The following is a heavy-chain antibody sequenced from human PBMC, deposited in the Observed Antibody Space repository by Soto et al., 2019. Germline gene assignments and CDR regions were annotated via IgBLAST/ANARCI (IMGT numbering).Heavy chain of an antibody. D-gene: IGHD2-2*01. Sequence: EVQLVESGGGLVQPGGSLRLSCAASGFTVSSNYMSWVRQAPGKGLEWVSVIYSGGSTYYADSVKGRFTISRHNSKNTLYLQMNSLRAEDTAVYYCARRVILKSTTGRGDAFDIWGQGTMVTVSS. V-gene: IGHV3-53*04. CDR3: ARRVILKSTTGRGDAFDI. CDR1: GFTVSSNY. CDR2: IYSGGST. J-gene: IGHJ3*02.